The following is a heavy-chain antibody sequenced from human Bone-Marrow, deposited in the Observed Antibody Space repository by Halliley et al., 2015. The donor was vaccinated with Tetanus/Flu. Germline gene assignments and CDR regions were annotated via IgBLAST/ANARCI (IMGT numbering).Heavy chain of an antibody. D-gene: IGHD4-4*01. CDR3: ARYADDSVNFDY. J-gene: IGHJ4*02. V-gene: IGHV1-18*01. CDR2: SSAYNGNT. CDR1: GYNFMSYG. Sequence: VQLVQSGGEVKKPGASVKVSCKTSGYNFMSYGISWVRQAPGGGLEWMGWSSAYNGNTNYAQDFQGRVTMATDRSTSTAYLVLRSLSSDDTAVYYCARYADDSVNFDYWGQGTLVTVSS.